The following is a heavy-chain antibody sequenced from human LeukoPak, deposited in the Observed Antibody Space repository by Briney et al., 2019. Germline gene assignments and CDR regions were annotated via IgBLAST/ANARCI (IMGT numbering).Heavy chain of an antibody. D-gene: IGHD3/OR15-3a*01. CDR1: AFTFSSYA. CDR3: ARERTGWYFDY. Sequence: PGRSLTPSCAASAFTFSSYAIHCVRQAPGKGLEWVTMISSDGNNKYYTDSVEGRFTISRDNSKNTLYLQMNSLRPEDTAVYYCARERTGWYFDYWGQGALVTVSS. V-gene: IGHV3-30-3*01. CDR2: ISSDGNNK. J-gene: IGHJ4*02.